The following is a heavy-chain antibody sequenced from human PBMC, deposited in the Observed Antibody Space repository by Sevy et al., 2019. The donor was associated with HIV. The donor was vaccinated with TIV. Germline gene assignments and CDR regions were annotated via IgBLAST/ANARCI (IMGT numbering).Heavy chain of an antibody. J-gene: IGHJ4*02. CDR2: IKPDGRGK. V-gene: IGHV3-7*01. Sequence: GGSLRLSCVGSGFTFSSHWMSWVRQAPGTGLEWVATIKPDGRGKYYADFVKGRFTIYRDNAKNSLYLQMNSLRVEDTAVYDCARDLNWAHDYWGQETLVTVSS. CDR3: ARDLNWAHDY. CDR1: GFTFSSHW. D-gene: IGHD7-27*01.